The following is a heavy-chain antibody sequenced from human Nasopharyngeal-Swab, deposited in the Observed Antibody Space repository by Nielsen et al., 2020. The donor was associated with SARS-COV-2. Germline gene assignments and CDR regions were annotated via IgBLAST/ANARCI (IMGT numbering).Heavy chain of an antibody. D-gene: IGHD3-9*01. CDR3: ARMLRYFDWLSKYGMDV. Sequence: ASVKVSCKASGHTFTSYYMHWVRQAPGQGLEWMGIINPSGGSTSYAQKFQGRVTMTRDTSTSTVYMELSSLRSEDTAVYYCARMLRYFDWLSKYGMDVWGQGTTVTVSS. CDR1: GHTFTSYY. J-gene: IGHJ6*02. CDR2: INPSGGST. V-gene: IGHV1-46*01.